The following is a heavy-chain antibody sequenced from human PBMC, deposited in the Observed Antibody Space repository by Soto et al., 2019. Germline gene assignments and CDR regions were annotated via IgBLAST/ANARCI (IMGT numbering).Heavy chain of an antibody. CDR2: ISYDGSNK. J-gene: IGHJ3*02. V-gene: IGHV3-30-3*01. CDR3: AREDRDYYDSSGYYSLGAFDI. CDR1: GFTFSSYA. D-gene: IGHD3-22*01. Sequence: LRLSCAASGFTFSSYAMHWVRQAPGKGLEWVAVISYDGSNKYYADSVKGRFTISRDNSKNTLYLQMNSLRAEDTAVYYCAREDRDYYDSSGYYSLGAFDIWGQGTMVTVSS.